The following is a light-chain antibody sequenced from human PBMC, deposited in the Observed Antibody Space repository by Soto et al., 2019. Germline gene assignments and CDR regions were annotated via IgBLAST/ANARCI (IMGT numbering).Light chain of an antibody. J-gene: IGLJ2*01. CDR1: SGSVSTSYY. Sequence: QTVVTQEPSFSVSPGGTVTLTCGLSSGSVSTSYYPSWYQQTPGQAPRTLIYNTYTRSSGVPDRFSASILGDKAALTITGAQADDESDYSCVLYMGSGISVFGGGTKLTVL. CDR2: NTY. CDR3: VLYMGSGISV. V-gene: IGLV8-61*01.